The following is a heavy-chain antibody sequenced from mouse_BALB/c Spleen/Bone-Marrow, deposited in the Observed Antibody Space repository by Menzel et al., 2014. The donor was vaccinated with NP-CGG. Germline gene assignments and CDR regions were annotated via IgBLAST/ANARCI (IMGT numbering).Heavy chain of an antibody. D-gene: IGHD1-1*01. J-gene: IGHJ2*01. CDR2: INSNGGST. CDR1: GFTFSSYG. CDR3: ARERYYGNGRIFEY. V-gene: IGHV5-6-3*01. Sequence: EVQLVESGGGLVQPGGSLKLSCAASGFTFSSYGMSWVRQTPDKRLVLVATINSNGGSTYYPDSVKGRFTLSRDNAKNSLFLQMSSLKSEDTAMYFCARERYYGNGRIFEYWGKGTTLTVTS.